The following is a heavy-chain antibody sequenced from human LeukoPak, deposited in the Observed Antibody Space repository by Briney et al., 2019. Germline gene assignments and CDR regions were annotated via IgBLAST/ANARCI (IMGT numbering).Heavy chain of an antibody. CDR2: INHSGST. Sequence: SETLSLTCAVYGGSFRGYYWSWIRQPPGKGLEWIGEINHSGSTNYNPSLKSRVTISVDTSKNQFSLKLSSVTAADTAVYYCALSGWYGSFDYWGQGTLVTVSS. CDR1: GGSFRGYY. CDR3: ALSGWYGSFDY. D-gene: IGHD6-19*01. V-gene: IGHV4-34*01. J-gene: IGHJ4*02.